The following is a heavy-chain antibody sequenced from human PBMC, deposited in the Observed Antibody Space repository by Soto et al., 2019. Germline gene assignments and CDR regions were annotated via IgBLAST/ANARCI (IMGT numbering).Heavy chain of an antibody. V-gene: IGHV4-31*03. Sequence: PSETLSLTCTVSGGSISSGGYYWSWIRQHPGKGLEWIGYIYYSGSTYYNPSLKSRVTISVDTSKNQFSLKLSSVTAADTAVYYCARARPYDRPGVGQRSYYFDYWGQGTLVTVSS. J-gene: IGHJ4*02. CDR2: IYYSGST. CDR3: ARARPYDRPGVGQRSYYFDY. CDR1: GGSISSGGYY. D-gene: IGHD3-3*01.